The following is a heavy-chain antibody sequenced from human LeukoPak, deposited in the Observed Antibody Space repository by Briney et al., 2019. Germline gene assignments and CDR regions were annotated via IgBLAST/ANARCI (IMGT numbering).Heavy chain of an antibody. CDR3: ARSRSRHYAILTGYLMDI. J-gene: IGHJ3*02. D-gene: IGHD3-9*01. V-gene: IGHV4-59*01. CDR1: GGSISSYY. CDR2: IYYSGST. Sequence: SETLSLTCTVSGGSISSYYWNWIRQPPGKGLEWIGYIYYSGSTNYNPSLKSRVTISVDTSKNQFSVKLSSVTAADTAVYYCARSRSRHYAILTGYLMDIWGQGTMVTVSS.